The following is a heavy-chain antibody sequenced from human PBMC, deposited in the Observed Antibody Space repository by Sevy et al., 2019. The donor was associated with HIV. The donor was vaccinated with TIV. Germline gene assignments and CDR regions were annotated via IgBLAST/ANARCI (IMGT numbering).Heavy chain of an antibody. D-gene: IGHD2-2*01. Sequence: SETLSLTCAVYGGSFSGYYWNWIRQTPGKGLEWIGEINHSGRTNYNPSLKSRVTISVDTSKNQFSLRLNSVTAADTAVYYSARAPPVVVVPGAPSWFDPWGQGTLVTVSS. V-gene: IGHV4-34*01. CDR2: INHSGRT. CDR1: GGSFSGYY. CDR3: ARAPPVVVVPGAPSWFDP. J-gene: IGHJ5*02.